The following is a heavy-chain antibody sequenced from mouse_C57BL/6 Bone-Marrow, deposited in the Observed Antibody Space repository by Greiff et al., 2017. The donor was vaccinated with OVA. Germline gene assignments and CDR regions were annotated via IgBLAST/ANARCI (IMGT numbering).Heavy chain of an antibody. J-gene: IGHJ3*01. V-gene: IGHV1-55*01. CDR2: IYPGSGST. D-gene: IGHD1-1*01. Sequence: VQLQQSGAELVKPGASVKMSCKASGYTFTSYWITWVKQRPGQGLEWIGDIYPGSGSTNYNEKFKSKATLTVDTSSSTAYMQLSSLTSEDSAVYYCARYSPIYYYGSSWFAYWGQGTLVTVSA. CDR3: ARYSPIYYYGSSWFAY. CDR1: GYTFTSYW.